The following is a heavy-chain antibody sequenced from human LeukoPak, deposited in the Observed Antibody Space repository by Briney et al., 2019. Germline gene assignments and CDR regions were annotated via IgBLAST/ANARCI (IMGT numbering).Heavy chain of an antibody. V-gene: IGHV3-9*01. CDR2: ISWNSGSI. Sequence: GGSLRPSCAASGFTFYDYAMHWVRQAPGKGLEWVSGISWNSGSIGYADSVKGRFTISRDNAKNSLYLQMNSLRAEDTALYYCAKDTPWYSWGQGTLVTVSS. D-gene: IGHD2-15*01. CDR3: AKDTPWYS. J-gene: IGHJ4*02. CDR1: GFTFYDYA.